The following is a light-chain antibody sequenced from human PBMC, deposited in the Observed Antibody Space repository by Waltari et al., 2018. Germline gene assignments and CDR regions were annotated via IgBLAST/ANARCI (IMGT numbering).Light chain of an antibody. CDR2: EVN. CDR1: SSDVGGYWL. J-gene: IGLJ1*01. Sequence: QSALTQPASVSGSPGQSITISCTGTSSDVGGYWLVSWYQQQSGKAPKLIIYEVNKRPSGISGRFSGSKAARTASLTISGLQAEDESEYYCISYTSRAAAYVFGTGTTVTVL. V-gene: IGLV2-14*01. CDR3: ISYTSRAAAYV.